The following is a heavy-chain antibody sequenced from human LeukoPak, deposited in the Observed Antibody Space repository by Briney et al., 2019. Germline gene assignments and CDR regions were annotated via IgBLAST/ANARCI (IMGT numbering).Heavy chain of an antibody. CDR1: GGSVNSPSYY. CDR3: ARGPTKGTDYVWGNYRPYYFDS. V-gene: IGHV4-61*01. J-gene: IGHJ4*02. Sequence: SETLSLTCTVSGGSVNSPSYYWTWIRQPPGKGLEWIGYIYYSGSTKYNPSLKSRVTISVDTSKNQFSLWLRSVTAADTAVYYCARGPTKGTDYVWGNYRPYYFDSWGQGTLVTVSS. D-gene: IGHD3-16*02. CDR2: IYYSGST.